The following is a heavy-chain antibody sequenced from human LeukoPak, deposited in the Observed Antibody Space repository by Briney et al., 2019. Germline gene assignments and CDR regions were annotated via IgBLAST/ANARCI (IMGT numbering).Heavy chain of an antibody. Sequence: GGSLRLSCAASGFTFSDYYMSWIRQAPGKGLEWVSYISSSGSTIYYADSVKGRFTISRDNAKNSLYLQMNSLRAEDTAVYYCARVDCSSTSCRYYYYYYYYMDVWGKGTTVTVSS. J-gene: IGHJ6*03. CDR2: ISSSGSTI. CDR1: GFTFSDYY. D-gene: IGHD2-2*01. V-gene: IGHV3-11*04. CDR3: ARVDCSSTSCRYYYYYYYYMDV.